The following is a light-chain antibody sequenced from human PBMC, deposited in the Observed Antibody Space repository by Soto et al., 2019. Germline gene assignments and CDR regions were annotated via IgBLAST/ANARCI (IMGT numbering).Light chain of an antibody. CDR2: DVT. Sequence: QSVLTQPAAVSGSPGQSITMSCTGTSNDVGGYNYVSWYQQYPGKAPKLIIYDVTNRPSGVSHRFSGSKSGNTASLTISGLQAEDEADYYCSSYTVSSTYVFGTGTKLTVL. CDR3: SSYTVSSTYV. J-gene: IGLJ1*01. CDR1: SNDVGGYNY. V-gene: IGLV2-14*01.